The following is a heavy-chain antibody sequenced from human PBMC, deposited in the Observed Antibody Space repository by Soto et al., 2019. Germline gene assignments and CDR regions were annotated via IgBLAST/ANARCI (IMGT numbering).Heavy chain of an antibody. Sequence: QVQLVQSGAEVKKPGASVKVSCKASGYTFTSYAMHWVRQAPGQSLEWMGWINADNGYTKYSQKFQDRVTITRDTSANRAYMGLSSLRTEDTAVYYCARDTARDSNWPSNCFGPWGQGTLVTVSS. D-gene: IGHD4-4*01. V-gene: IGHV1-3*01. CDR3: ARDTARDSNWPSNCFGP. CDR1: GYTFTSYA. CDR2: INADNGYT. J-gene: IGHJ5*02.